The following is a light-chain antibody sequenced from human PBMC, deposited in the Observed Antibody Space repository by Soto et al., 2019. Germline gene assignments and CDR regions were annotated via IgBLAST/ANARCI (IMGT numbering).Light chain of an antibody. CDR3: LLSYSGALYV. J-gene: IGLJ1*01. CDR2: DTT. Sequence: QAVVTQEPSLTVSPGGTVTLTCGSSTGAVTSGHYPYWFQQKPGQAPRTLIYDTTNKHSWTPARFSGSLLGGKAALTLSGAQPEDEAEYYCLLSYSGALYVFATGTKLTVL. CDR1: TGAVTSGHY. V-gene: IGLV7-46*01.